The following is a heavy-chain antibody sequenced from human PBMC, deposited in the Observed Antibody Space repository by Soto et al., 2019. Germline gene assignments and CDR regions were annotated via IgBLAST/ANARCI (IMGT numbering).Heavy chain of an antibody. D-gene: IGHD1-26*01. CDR3: AREDILGARSFDY. CDR2: ISSGSKTI. V-gene: IGHV3-48*02. Sequence: GGSLRLSCAASGFTFSSYSVNWVRQAPGKGLEWVSYISSGSKTIFYADSVKGRFTVSRDNAKNSQYLQMNSLRDEDTAVYYCAREDILGARSFDYWGQGTLVTVSS. J-gene: IGHJ4*02. CDR1: GFTFSSYS.